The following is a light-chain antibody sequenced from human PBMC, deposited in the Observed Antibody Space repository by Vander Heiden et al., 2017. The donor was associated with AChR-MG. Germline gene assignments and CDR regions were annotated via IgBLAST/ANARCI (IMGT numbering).Light chain of an antibody. CDR3: QPYNTYPLT. CDR2: KAS. CDR1: QSISDW. J-gene: IGKJ4*01. Sequence: DIQMSQSPSTLSASVGDRVTITCRASQSISDWLAWYQQKPGKAPKLLIYKASSLQSGVPSRFSGSGSGTEFALTMSSLQPDDVATYYCQPYNTYPLTFGGGTKVEIK. V-gene: IGKV1-5*03.